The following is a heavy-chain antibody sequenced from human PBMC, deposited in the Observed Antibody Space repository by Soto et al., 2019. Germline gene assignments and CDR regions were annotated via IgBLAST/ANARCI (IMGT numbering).Heavy chain of an antibody. CDR1: GFTFSSYT. J-gene: IGHJ4*01. CDR2: FSSDGSTK. Sequence: QVQLVESGGGVVQPGRSLRLSCAASGFTFSSYTMHWVRQAPGKGLEWVAVFSSDGSTKFYADSVKGRFTLSRDNSKSTVALQTNRLRVEDTAVYYWARGGDAPMTKLLDYRGQGTLVTVSS. CDR3: ARGGDAPMTKLLDY. D-gene: IGHD2-2*01. V-gene: IGHV3-30-3*01.